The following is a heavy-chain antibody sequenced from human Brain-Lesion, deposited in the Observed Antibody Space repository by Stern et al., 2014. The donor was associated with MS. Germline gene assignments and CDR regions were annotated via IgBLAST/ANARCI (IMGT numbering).Heavy chain of an antibody. V-gene: IGHV3-74*01. CDR3: ARGERWFDS. CDR1: GFTFSNYW. J-gene: IGHJ5*01. Sequence: EVQLVQSGGAFVQPGGSLRLSCAASGFTFSNYWMHWVRQAPGKGLVWVSRVNNDGRRTSYADSVKGRFTMSRDNAKNTLYPQMNSLRVEDTAIYYCARGERWFDSWGQGTLVTVSS. CDR2: VNNDGRRT.